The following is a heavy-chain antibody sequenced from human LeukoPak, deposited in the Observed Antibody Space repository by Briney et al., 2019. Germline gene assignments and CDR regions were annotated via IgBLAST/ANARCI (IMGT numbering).Heavy chain of an antibody. CDR1: GFTFSSYG. Sequence: GGSLRLSCAASGFTFSSYGMHWVRQAPGKGLEWVAVIWYDGSNKYYADPVKGRFTISRDNSKNTLYLQMNSLRAEDTAVYYCARGPGKWLRVKSFDYWGQGTLVTVSS. CDR3: ARGPGKWLRVKSFDY. V-gene: IGHV3-33*01. J-gene: IGHJ4*02. CDR2: IWYDGSNK. D-gene: IGHD5-12*01.